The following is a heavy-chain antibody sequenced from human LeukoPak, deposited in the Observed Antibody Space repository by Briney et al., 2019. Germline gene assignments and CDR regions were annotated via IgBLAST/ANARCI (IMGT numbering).Heavy chain of an antibody. CDR3: AKGMESSWYEYTD. CDR1: GFTFSSYA. CDR2: ISGSGGST. D-gene: IGHD6-13*01. V-gene: IGHV3-23*01. Sequence: GGSLRLSCAASGFTFSSYAMSWVRQAPGKGLEWVSTISGSGGSTYHAGSVKGRFTIPRDNSKNTLYLQMNSLRAEDTAVYYCAKGMESSWYEYTDWGQGTLVTVSS. J-gene: IGHJ4*02.